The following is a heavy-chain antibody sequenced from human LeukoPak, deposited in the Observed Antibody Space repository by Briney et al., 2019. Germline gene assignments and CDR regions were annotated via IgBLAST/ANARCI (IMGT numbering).Heavy chain of an antibody. Sequence: SETLSLTCTVSSGSINNYYWNWIRQSAGKGLEWIGRIYTSGSTNYNPSLKSRVTMSVDTSKNQFSLKLNSVTAADTAVYYCARHVRKRGIAAAGSPGWFDPWGQGTLVTVSS. CDR2: IYTSGST. D-gene: IGHD6-13*01. CDR1: SGSINNYY. CDR3: ARHVRKRGIAAAGSPGWFDP. V-gene: IGHV4-4*07. J-gene: IGHJ5*02.